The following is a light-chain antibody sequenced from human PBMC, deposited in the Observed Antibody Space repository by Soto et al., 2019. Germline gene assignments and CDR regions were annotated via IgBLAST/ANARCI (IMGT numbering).Light chain of an antibody. J-gene: IGKJ5*01. V-gene: IGKV3-20*01. CDR1: QTVTRSY. CDR3: HQYDGSPIT. CDR2: GIS. Sequence: EFVLTQSPGTLSLSPGEIGTLSCRASQTVTRSYLAWYQHKPGQAPRLLISGISRRAPGIPDRFSGDGSGTDFTLTISRLEPEDYAVYYCHQYDGSPITFGQGTRLEIK.